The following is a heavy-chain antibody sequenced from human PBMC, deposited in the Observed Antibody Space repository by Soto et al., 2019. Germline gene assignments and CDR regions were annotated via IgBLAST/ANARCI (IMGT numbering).Heavy chain of an antibody. Sequence: GGSLRLSCTASGFTFGDYAMSWFRQAPGKGLEWVSFIRSKAYGGTTEYAASVKGRFTISRDDSKSIAYLQMNSLKTEDTAVYYCTVRRDYGDYAWYFDYWGQGTLVTVSS. CDR1: GFTFGDYA. CDR2: IRSKAYGGTT. J-gene: IGHJ4*02. CDR3: TVRRDYGDYAWYFDY. V-gene: IGHV3-49*03. D-gene: IGHD4-17*01.